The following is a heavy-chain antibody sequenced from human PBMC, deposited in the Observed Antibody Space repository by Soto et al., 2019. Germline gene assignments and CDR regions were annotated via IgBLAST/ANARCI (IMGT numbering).Heavy chain of an antibody. D-gene: IGHD4-17*01. Sequence: QVQVQQSGPGLVKPSETLSLTCSVSSGPTRSHNWGWIRQAPGRGLEWIGYIYYTGITRYNPSLDSRVTISADTSARHISMTLSSVTAADTAVYYCVRPGIDYLHGLVEVWGQGTTVSVSS. CDR2: IYYTGIT. CDR1: SGPTRSHN. V-gene: IGHV4-59*08. J-gene: IGHJ6*02. CDR3: VRPGIDYLHGLVEV.